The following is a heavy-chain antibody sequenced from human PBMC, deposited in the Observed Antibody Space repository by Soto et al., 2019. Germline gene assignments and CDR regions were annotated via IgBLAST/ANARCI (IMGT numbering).Heavy chain of an antibody. J-gene: IGHJ6*02. CDR1: GFTFSSYW. D-gene: IGHD6-19*01. CDR3: ASPYMYSSGLYFYGRDV. CDR2: INSDGSST. Sequence: EVQLVESGGGLVQPGGSLRLSCAASGFTFSSYWMHWGRQAPGKGLVWVSRINSDGSSTSYADSVKGRFTISRDNAKNTVYLQMNSLTAEDTAVYYCASPYMYSSGLYFYGRDVWAQGTTVTVSS. V-gene: IGHV3-74*01.